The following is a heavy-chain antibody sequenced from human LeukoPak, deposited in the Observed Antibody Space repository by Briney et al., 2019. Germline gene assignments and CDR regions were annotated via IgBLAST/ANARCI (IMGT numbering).Heavy chain of an antibody. CDR1: GGSISSSSYY. D-gene: IGHD6-13*01. J-gene: IGHJ6*03. V-gene: IGHV4-39*01. CDR2: IYYSGST. Sequence: SETLSLTCTVSGGSISSSSYYWGWIRQPPGKGLEWIGSIYYSGSTYYNPSLKSRVTISVDTSKNQFSLKLSSVTAADTAVYYCARFSSSWYRLLDYYMDVWGKGTTVTVSS. CDR3: ARFSSSWYRLLDYYMDV.